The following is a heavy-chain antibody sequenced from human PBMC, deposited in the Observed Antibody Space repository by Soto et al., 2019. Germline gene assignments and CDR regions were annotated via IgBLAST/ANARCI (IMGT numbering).Heavy chain of an antibody. J-gene: IGHJ6*02. Sequence: QVQLVQSGAEVKKPGSSVKLSCKASGGTFSSYTISWVRQAPGQGLEWMGRIIPILGIANYAQKFQGRVTITADKSTSTAYIELSSLRSEDTAVYYCARDEYSSSWYYYYGMDVWGQGTTVTVSS. V-gene: IGHV1-69*08. D-gene: IGHD6-13*01. CDR1: GGTFSSYT. CDR3: ARDEYSSSWYYYYGMDV. CDR2: IIPILGIA.